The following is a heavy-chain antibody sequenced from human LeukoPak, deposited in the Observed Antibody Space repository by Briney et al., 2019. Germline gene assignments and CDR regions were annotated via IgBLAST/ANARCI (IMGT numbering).Heavy chain of an antibody. J-gene: IGHJ6*04. Sequence: SETLSLTCTVSGYSISSGYYWGWIRQPPGKGLEWIGSIYHSGSTYYNPSLKSRVTISVDTSKNQFSLHLSSVTAADTAVYYCARGDRYFDWLLYGADNVWGKGTTVTVSS. CDR3: ARGDRYFDWLLYGADNV. V-gene: IGHV4-38-2*02. CDR1: GYSISSGYY. D-gene: IGHD3-9*01. CDR2: IYHSGST.